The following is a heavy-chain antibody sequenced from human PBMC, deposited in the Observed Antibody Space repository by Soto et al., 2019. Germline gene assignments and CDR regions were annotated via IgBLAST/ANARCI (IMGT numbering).Heavy chain of an antibody. D-gene: IGHD3-10*01. CDR2: IKSKTDGGTT. J-gene: IGHJ4*02. V-gene: IGHV3-15*07. CDR1: GFTFSNAW. CDR3: TTRGFGELSVPFDY. Sequence: GGSLRLSCAASGFTFSNAWMNWVRQAPGKGLEWVGRIKSKTDGGTTDYAAPVKGRFTISRDDSKNTLYLQMNSLKTEDTAVYYCTTRGFGELSVPFDYWGQGTLVTVSS.